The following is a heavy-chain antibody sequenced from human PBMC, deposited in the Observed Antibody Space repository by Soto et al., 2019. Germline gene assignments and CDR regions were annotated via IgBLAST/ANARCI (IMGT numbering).Heavy chain of an antibody. Sequence: GGSLRLSCAASGFTFSSYAMSWVRQAPGKGLEWVSAISGSGGSTYYADSVKGRFTISRDNSKNTLYLQMNSLRAEDTAVYYCAKVPIAARRPYYYGMDVWGQGTTVTVSS. CDR2: ISGSGGST. J-gene: IGHJ6*02. CDR3: AKVPIAARRPYYYGMDV. V-gene: IGHV3-23*01. D-gene: IGHD6-6*01. CDR1: GFTFSSYA.